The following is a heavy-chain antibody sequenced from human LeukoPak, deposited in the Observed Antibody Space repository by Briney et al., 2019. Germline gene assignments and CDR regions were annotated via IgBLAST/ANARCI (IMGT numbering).Heavy chain of an antibody. J-gene: IGHJ4*02. CDR2: ILPIIGTA. D-gene: IGHD6-19*01. CDR3: ATSRIAVAGTGLDY. Sequence: ASVKVSCKASGYTFTSYGISWVRQAPGQGLEWTGGILPIIGTANYAQKFQGRVTITADESTSTAYMELSSLRSEDTAVYYCATSRIAVAGTGLDYWGQGTLVTVSS. V-gene: IGHV1-69*13. CDR1: GYTFTSYG.